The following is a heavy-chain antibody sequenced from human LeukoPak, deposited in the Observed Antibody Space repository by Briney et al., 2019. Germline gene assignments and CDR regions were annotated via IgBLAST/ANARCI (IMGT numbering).Heavy chain of an antibody. CDR2: IWYDGNNK. J-gene: IGHJ4*02. Sequence: GGSLRLSCAASGFTYSGYGMHWVRQAPDKGLEWVAVIWYDGNNKYYAESVKGRFTISRDNSKNTLYLQMNSLRAEDTAVYYCAKDWGYTTMVSYYFDYWGQGALVTVSS. CDR3: AKDWGYTTMVSYYFDY. D-gene: IGHD5-18*01. V-gene: IGHV3-33*06. CDR1: GFTYSGYG.